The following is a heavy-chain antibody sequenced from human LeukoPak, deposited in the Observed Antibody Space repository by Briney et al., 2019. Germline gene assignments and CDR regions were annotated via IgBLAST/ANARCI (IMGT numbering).Heavy chain of an antibody. CDR3: AGSIVVVPAAIGRYNWFDP. CDR1: GGSFSGYY. J-gene: IGHJ5*02. V-gene: IGHV4-34*01. D-gene: IGHD2-2*01. CDR2: INHSGST. Sequence: SETLSLTCAVYGGSFSGYYWSWIRQPPGKGLEWIGEINHSGSTNYNPSLKSRVTISVDTSKNQFSLKLSSVTAADTAVYYCAGSIVVVPAAIGRYNWFDPWGQGTLVTVSS.